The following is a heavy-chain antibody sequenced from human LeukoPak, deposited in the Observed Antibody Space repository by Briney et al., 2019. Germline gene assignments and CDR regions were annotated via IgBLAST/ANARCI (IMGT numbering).Heavy chain of an antibody. V-gene: IGHV3-21*01. CDR3: ARDRGYIWGW. Sequence: GGSLRLSCAASGFTFNTYTMNWVRQAPGKGLEWVSSISGSGNFIYYADSVKGRFTISRDNAKNSLYLQMNSLRAEDTAVYYCARDRGYIWGWGGQGTLVTVSS. D-gene: IGHD3-16*01. CDR2: ISGSGNFI. CDR1: GFTFNTYT. J-gene: IGHJ4*02.